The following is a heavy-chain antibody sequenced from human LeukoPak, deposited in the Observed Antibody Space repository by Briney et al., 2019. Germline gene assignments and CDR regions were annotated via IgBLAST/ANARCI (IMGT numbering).Heavy chain of an antibody. J-gene: IGHJ4*02. D-gene: IGHD6-13*01. CDR2: ISYDGSNK. CDR3: ARMRAGTSYFDY. CDR1: GFTFSSYD. Sequence: GGSLRLSCAASGFTFSSYDMHWVRQAPGKGLEWVAVISYDGSNKYYAASVKGRFTISRDNSKNTLYLQMNSRRPEDTAVYYCARMRAGTSYFDYWGQGTLVTVSS. V-gene: IGHV3-30*03.